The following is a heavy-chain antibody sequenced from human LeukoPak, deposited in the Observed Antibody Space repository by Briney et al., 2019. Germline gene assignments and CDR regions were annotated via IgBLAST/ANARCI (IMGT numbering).Heavy chain of an antibody. D-gene: IGHD3-3*01. Sequence: GGSLRLSCAASGFTFSSYAMSWVRQAPGKGLEWVSTISGSGGSTYYADSVKGRFTISRDNSKNTLYLQMNSLRAEDTAVYYCAKDSGRGRFVERLRDAFDIWGQGTMVTVSS. CDR3: AKDSGRGRFVERLRDAFDI. V-gene: IGHV3-23*01. J-gene: IGHJ3*02. CDR2: ISGSGGST. CDR1: GFTFSSYA.